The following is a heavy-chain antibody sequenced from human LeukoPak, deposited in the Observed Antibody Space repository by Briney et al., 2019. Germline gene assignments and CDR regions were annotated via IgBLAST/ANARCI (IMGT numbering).Heavy chain of an antibody. CDR1: GFTFSGYW. V-gene: IGHV3-7*01. D-gene: IGHD6-19*01. CDR3: ARDGSGGSVD. J-gene: IGHJ4*02. Sequence: TGGSLRLSCAASGFTFSGYWMSWLRQAPGKGLEWVANIKQDGTEKYYVDSVKGRFIISRDNAKNSLYLQMNSLRAEDTAVYYCARDGSGGSVDWGQGTRVTDST. CDR2: IKQDGTEK.